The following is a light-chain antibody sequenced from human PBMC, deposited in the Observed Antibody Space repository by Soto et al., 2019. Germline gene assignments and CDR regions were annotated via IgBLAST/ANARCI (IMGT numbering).Light chain of an antibody. Sequence: EIVLTQSPGTLSLSPGERATLSCRASQNVGSTYLAWYQQKPGQAPRLLIFGASNRASDIPGRFSGSGSGTDFTLTINRLEPEDFAVYYCQQCGTSPTFGGGTKVDIK. CDR2: GAS. CDR3: QQCGTSPT. CDR1: QNVGSTY. V-gene: IGKV3-20*01. J-gene: IGKJ4*01.